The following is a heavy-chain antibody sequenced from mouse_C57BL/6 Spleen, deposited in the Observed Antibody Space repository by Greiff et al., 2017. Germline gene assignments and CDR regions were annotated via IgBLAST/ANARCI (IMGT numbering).Heavy chain of an antibody. D-gene: IGHD4-1*01. CDR3: TRLGGAWFAY. J-gene: IGHJ3*01. V-gene: IGHV1-15*01. Sequence: QVQLQQSGAELVRPGASVTLSCKASGYTFTDYEMHWVKQTPVHGLEWIGAIDPETGGTAYNQKFKGKAILTADQSSSTAYMELRSLTSEDSAVYYCTRLGGAWFAYWGQGTLVTVSA. CDR2: IDPETGGT. CDR1: GYTFTDYE.